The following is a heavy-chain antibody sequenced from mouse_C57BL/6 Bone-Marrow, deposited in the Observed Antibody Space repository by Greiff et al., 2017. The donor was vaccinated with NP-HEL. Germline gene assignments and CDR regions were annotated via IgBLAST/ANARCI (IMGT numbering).Heavy chain of an antibody. V-gene: IGHV5-4*03. CDR2: ISDGGSYT. CDR3: ARALYYCNFDY. CDR1: GFTFSSYA. Sequence: EVMLVESGGGLVKPGGSLKLSCAASGFTFSSYAMSWVRQTPEKRLEWVATISDGGSYTYYPENVKGRFTISRDNAKNTLYLQMSHLKSEDTAMYYCARALYYCNFDYWGQGTTLTVSS. D-gene: IGHD2-1*01. J-gene: IGHJ2*01.